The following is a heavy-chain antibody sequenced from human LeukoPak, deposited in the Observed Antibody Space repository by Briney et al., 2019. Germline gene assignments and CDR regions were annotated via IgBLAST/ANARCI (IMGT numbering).Heavy chain of an antibody. Sequence: SETLSLTCAVSDYSISSGYHWGWIRQPPEKGLEWIGSISRSGSTYYSPSLKGRVTMSVDSSKNGFSLNLSSVTAADTAVYYCARGYIGNSGRYYYYYMDVWGKGTTVTVSS. J-gene: IGHJ6*03. CDR2: ISRSGST. D-gene: IGHD1-26*01. CDR3: ARGYIGNSGRYYYYYMDV. V-gene: IGHV4-38-2*01. CDR1: DYSISSGYH.